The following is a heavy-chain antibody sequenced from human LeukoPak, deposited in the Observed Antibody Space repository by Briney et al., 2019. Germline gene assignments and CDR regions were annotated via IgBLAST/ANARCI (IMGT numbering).Heavy chain of an antibody. CDR3: ASGRVVVVPAAISGWFDP. V-gene: IGHV4-39*01. CDR2: IYYSGST. J-gene: IGHJ5*02. D-gene: IGHD2-2*01. CDR1: GGSISSSSYY. Sequence: KPSETLSLTCTVSGGSISSSSYYWGWIRQPPGKGLEWIGSIYYSGSTYYNPSLKSRVTISVDTSKNQFSLKLSSVTAADTAVYYCASGRVVVVPAAISGWFDPRGQGTLVTVSS.